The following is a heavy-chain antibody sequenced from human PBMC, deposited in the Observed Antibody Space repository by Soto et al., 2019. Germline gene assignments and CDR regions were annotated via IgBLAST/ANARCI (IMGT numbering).Heavy chain of an antibody. D-gene: IGHD1-1*01. CDR3: AKDGWKPPGARHPGKYGMDV. Sequence: GESLKISCAASGFTFSSYGMHWVRQAPGKGLEWVAVISYDGSNKYYADSVKGRFTISRDNSKNTLYLQMNSLRAEDTAVYYCAKDGWKPPGARHPGKYGMDVWGQGTTVTVSS. V-gene: IGHV3-30*18. J-gene: IGHJ6*02. CDR2: ISYDGSNK. CDR1: GFTFSSYG.